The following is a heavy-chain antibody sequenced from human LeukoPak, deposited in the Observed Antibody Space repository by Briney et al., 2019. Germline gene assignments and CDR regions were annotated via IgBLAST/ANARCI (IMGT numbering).Heavy chain of an antibody. CDR1: GFTFSSYG. CDR2: IWYDGRNK. V-gene: IGHV3-33*06. CDR3: SKDLTERARGGWYWLFY. D-gene: IGHD6-19*01. Sequence: GGSLRLSCAASGFTFSSYGMHWVRQAPGKGLEWVAVIWYDGRNKYYADSVKGRFTISRDNSTNTLYLQMNTPRAEDTALYYCSKDLTERARGGWYWLFYWGHGALVTVSS. J-gene: IGHJ4*01.